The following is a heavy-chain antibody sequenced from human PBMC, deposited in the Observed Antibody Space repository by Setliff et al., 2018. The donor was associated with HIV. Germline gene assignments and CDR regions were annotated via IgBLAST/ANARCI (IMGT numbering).Heavy chain of an antibody. J-gene: IGHJ5*02. CDR3: ARVPGLGWYDP. Sequence: ASVKVFCKASGYTFTSSAINWVRQAPGQRLEWIGWINTGNGYTEYSTKFQDRVTITMDTFATTAYMELSRLRPEDTGTYYCARVPGLGWYDPWGQGTLVTV. V-gene: IGHV1-3*04. CDR1: GYTFTSSA. CDR2: INTGNGYT.